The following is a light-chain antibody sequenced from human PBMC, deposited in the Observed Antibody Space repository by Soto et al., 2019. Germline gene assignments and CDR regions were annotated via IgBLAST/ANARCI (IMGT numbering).Light chain of an antibody. J-gene: IGLJ2*01. CDR2: DVS. CDR1: SSDD. CDR3: SSYTSTSHVL. V-gene: IGLV2-14*01. Sequence: QSALTQPASVSGSPGQSITISCTGTSSDDVSWYQQHPDKAPKLMVYDVSTRPSRVSNRFSGSKSGNTASLTISGLQAEDEADYYCSSYTSTSHVLFGGGTKVT.